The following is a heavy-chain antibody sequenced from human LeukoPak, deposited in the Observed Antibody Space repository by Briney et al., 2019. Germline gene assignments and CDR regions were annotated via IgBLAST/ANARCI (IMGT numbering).Heavy chain of an antibody. J-gene: IGHJ4*02. CDR2: INPSGGST. CDR1: GYTFTSYY. V-gene: IGHV1-46*01. D-gene: IGHD5-24*01. CDR3: ARASFDNDYGDY. Sequence: ASVKVSCKASGYTFTSYYMHWVRQAPGQGLEWMGIINPSGGSTSYAQKFQGRVTMTRDTSMSTVHMELSSLRSEDTAVYYCARASFDNDYGDYWGQGTLVTVSS.